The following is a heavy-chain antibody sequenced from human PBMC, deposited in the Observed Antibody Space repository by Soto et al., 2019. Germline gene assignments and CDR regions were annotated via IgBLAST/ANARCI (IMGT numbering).Heavy chain of an antibody. D-gene: IGHD2-15*01. CDR1: GYSFSDYW. Sequence: PGEALKISCKGSGYSFSDYWIAWVRQMPGKGLEWMGIVYPGDSDTRYSPSFQGQVTISADKSINTAYLQWGSLRASDTAMYYCARQKDSCNRRRCYSDYWGQGALVTVSS. J-gene: IGHJ4*03. CDR2: VYPGDSDT. CDR3: ARQKDSCNRRRCYSDY. V-gene: IGHV5-51*01.